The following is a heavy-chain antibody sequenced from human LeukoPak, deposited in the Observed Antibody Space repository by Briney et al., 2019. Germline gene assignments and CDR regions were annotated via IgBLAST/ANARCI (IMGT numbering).Heavy chain of an antibody. D-gene: IGHD3-10*01. J-gene: IGHJ4*02. CDR1: GGSFSSYY. CDR2: IYTSGST. Sequence: SETLSLTCAVYGGSFSSYYWSWIRQPAGKGLEWIGRIYTSGSTNYNPSLKSRVTMSVDTSKNQFSLKLSSVTAADTAVYYCARDSYYYGSGSLFDYWGQGTLVTVSS. CDR3: ARDSYYYGSGSLFDY. V-gene: IGHV4-4*07.